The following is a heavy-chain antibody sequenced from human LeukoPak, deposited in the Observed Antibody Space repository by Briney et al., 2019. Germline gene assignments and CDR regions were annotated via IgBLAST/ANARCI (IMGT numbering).Heavy chain of an antibody. D-gene: IGHD5-18*01. CDR1: GFTFSSYG. V-gene: IGHV3-23*01. Sequence: GGSLRLSCAASGFTFSSYGMSWVRQAPGKGLEWVSSFSFNGESTYYADSAKGRFTISRDNSKNTLYLQMNSLRAEDTAVYYCAKGGYSNGRYYYYMDVWGEGTTVTVSS. CDR2: FSFNGEST. J-gene: IGHJ6*03. CDR3: AKGGYSNGRYYYYMDV.